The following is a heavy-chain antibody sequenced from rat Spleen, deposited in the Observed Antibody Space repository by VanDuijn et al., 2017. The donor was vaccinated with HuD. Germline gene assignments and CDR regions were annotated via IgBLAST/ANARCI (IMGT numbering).Heavy chain of an antibody. Sequence: EVQLVESGGGLVQPGRSLKLSCAASGFTFSNFPMAWVRQTPTKGLEWVATISPSGGSTYYRDSVKGRFTISRDNAKSTLYLQMDSLRSEDTATYYCARGPSYGSDLDYFDYWGQGVMVTVSS. CDR3: ARGPSYGSDLDYFDY. J-gene: IGHJ2*01. V-gene: IGHV5-46*01. D-gene: IGHD1-7*01. CDR2: ISPSGGST. CDR1: GFTFSNFP.